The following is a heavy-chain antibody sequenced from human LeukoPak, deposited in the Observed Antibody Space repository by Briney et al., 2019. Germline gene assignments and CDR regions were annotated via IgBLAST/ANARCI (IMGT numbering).Heavy chain of an antibody. CDR1: GGSIGNTDYF. CDR2: IYYSGST. D-gene: IGHD5-18*01. CDR3: ARRGKYNYGFFDY. Sequence: SETLSLTCTVSGGSIGNTDYFWGWIRQPPGKGLEWIGYIYYSGSTYYNPSLKSRVTISVDTSKNQFSLKLNSVTAADTAVYYCARRGKYNYGFFDYWGQGTLVTVSS. J-gene: IGHJ4*02. V-gene: IGHV4-31*03.